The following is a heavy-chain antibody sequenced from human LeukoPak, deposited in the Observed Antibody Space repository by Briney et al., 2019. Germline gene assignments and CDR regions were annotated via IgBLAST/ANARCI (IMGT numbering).Heavy chain of an antibody. V-gene: IGHV3-30-3*01. CDR3: LADDY. J-gene: IGHJ4*02. Sequence: GRSLRLSCAASGFTFSSYAMHGVRQGPGKGLEWVAVISYDGSNKYYADSVKGRFTISRDNSKNTLYLQMNSLRAEDTAVYYCLADDYWGQGTLVTVSS. CDR1: GFTFSSYA. CDR2: ISYDGSNK.